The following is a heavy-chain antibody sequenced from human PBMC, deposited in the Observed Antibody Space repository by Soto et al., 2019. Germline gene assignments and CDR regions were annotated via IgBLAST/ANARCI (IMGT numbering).Heavy chain of an antibody. CDR3: ARQAYHFDSNSLGY. D-gene: IGHD3-22*01. V-gene: IGHV5-51*01. CDR2: IYPGDSDT. J-gene: IGHJ4*02. CDR1: GYSFTSYW. Sequence: ESLKISCKASGYSFTSYWIGWVRQMPGKGLEWMGFIYPGDSDTRFSPSFQGQVSISADESIHTAYLQWSSLKASDTAMYYCARQAYHFDSNSLGYWGQGTLVTVSS.